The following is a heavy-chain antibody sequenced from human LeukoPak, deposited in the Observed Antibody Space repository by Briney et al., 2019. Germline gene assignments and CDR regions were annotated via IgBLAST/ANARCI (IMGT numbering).Heavy chain of an antibody. CDR2: IYYSGST. CDR3: ARSDYGSGSSFDY. CDR1: GGSISRYY. V-gene: IGHV4-59*08. J-gene: IGHJ4*02. D-gene: IGHD3-10*01. Sequence: SETLSLTCTVSGGSISRYYWSWIRRPPGKGLEWIGYIYYSGSTKYNPSLKSRVTISVETSKNEFSLKLSSVTAADTAVYYCARSDYGSGSSFDYWGQGTLVTVSS.